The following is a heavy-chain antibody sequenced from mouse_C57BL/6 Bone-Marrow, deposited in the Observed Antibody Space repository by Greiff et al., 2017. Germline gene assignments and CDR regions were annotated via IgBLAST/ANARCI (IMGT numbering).Heavy chain of an antibody. J-gene: IGHJ3*01. V-gene: IGHV1-7*01. D-gene: IGHD1-1*01. CDR1: GYTFTSYW. CDR2: INPSSGYS. CDR3: ARYNYGSSLRHRGWFAY. Sequence: QVQLQQSGAELAKPGASVKLSCKASGYTFTSYWMHWVKQRPGQGLEWIGYINPSSGYSKYNQKFKDKATLTADKSSSTAYMQLSSLTYEDSAVYYCARYNYGSSLRHRGWFAYWGQGTLVTVSA.